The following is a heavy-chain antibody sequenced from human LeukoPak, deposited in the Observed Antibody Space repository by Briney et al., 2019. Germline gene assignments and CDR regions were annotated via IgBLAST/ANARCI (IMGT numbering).Heavy chain of an antibody. V-gene: IGHV4-59*01. CDR1: GGSISSYY. CDR3: ARAGRGFYDILTGSPAHAFDI. J-gene: IGHJ3*02. Sequence: SETLSLTCTVSGGSISSYYWSWIRQPPGKGLEWIGYTYYSGSTNYNPSLKSRVTISVDTSKNQFSLKLSSVTAADTAVYYCARAGRGFYDILTGSPAHAFDIWGQGTMVTVSS. CDR2: TYYSGST. D-gene: IGHD3-9*01.